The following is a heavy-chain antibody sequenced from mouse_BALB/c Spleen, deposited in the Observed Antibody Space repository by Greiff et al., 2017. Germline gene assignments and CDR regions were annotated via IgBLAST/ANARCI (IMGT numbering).Heavy chain of an antibody. V-gene: IGHV3-2*02. CDR2: ISYSGST. CDR1: GYSITSDYA. D-gene: IGHD1-1*01. Sequence: DVQLQESGPGLVKPSQSLSLTCTVTGYSITSDYAWNWIRQFPGNKLEWMGYISYSGSTSYNPSLKSRISITRDTSKNQFFLQLNSVTTEDTATYYCARSYYGSSRLYYFDYWGQGTTLTVSS. CDR3: ARSYYGSSRLYYFDY. J-gene: IGHJ2*01.